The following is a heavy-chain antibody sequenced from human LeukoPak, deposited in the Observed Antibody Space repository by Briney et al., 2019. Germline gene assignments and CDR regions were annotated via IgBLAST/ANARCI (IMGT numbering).Heavy chain of an antibody. CDR3: AASPQGGYSYGYGAY. CDR1: RYMFSDYY. Sequence: GASVKVSCKASRYMFSDYYIHWVRQAPGQGLEWMGRIIPILGIANYAQKFQGRVTITADKSTSTAYMELSSLRSEDTAVYYCAASPQGGYSYGYGAYWGQGTLVTVSS. D-gene: IGHD5-18*01. V-gene: IGHV1-69*02. CDR2: IIPILGIA. J-gene: IGHJ4*02.